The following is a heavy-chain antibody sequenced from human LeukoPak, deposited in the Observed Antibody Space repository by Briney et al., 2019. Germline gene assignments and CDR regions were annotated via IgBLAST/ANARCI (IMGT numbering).Heavy chain of an antibody. J-gene: IGHJ6*02. V-gene: IGHV3-30*04. D-gene: IGHD6-19*01. CDR2: ISYDGSNK. CDR3: AREGPSSGWQYYYYYGMDV. Sequence: PGGSLRLSCAASGFTFSSYAMHWVRQAPGKGLEWVAVISYDGSNKYYADSVKGRFTISRDNSKNTLYLQMNSLRAEDTAVCYCAREGPSSGWQYYYYYGMDVWGQGTTVTVSS. CDR1: GFTFSSYA.